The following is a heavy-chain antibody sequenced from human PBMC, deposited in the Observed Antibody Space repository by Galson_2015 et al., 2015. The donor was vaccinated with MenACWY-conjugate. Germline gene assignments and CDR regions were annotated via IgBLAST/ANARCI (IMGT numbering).Heavy chain of an antibody. V-gene: IGHV1-46*03. D-gene: IGHD5-24*01. CDR2: INPSGGRS. CDR3: ARGPSMASPRIYYYYYTDV. Sequence: SVKVSCQASGYTFTNYYLHWVRQAPGQGLEWMGIINPSGGRSTYAQRFQGRVTMTWDPSTSTVYSELSSLRSEDTAVYYCARGPSMASPRIYYYYYTDVWGKGTTVTVSS. J-gene: IGHJ6*03. CDR1: GYTFTNYY.